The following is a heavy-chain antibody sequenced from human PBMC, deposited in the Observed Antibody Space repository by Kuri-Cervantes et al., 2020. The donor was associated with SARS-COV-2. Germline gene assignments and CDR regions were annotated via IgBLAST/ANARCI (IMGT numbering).Heavy chain of an antibody. J-gene: IGHJ4*02. CDR2: IDWDDDK. CDR1: GGSISSGDYY. V-gene: IGHV2-70*11. Sequence: LRLSCTVSGGSISSGDYYWSWIRQPPGKALEWLARIDWDDDKYYKTSLNTRLSISKDTSKDQVVLTMTNMDPVDTATYYCVRIRAATVIADYWGQGTLVTVSS. D-gene: IGHD4-11*01. CDR3: VRIRAATVIADY.